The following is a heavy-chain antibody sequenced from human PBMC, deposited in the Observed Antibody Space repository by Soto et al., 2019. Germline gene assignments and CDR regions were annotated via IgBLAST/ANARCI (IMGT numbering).Heavy chain of an antibody. CDR2: ISAYNGNT. CDR3: ARVAGPSDYDYIWGSYRYTSYYYYYMDV. D-gene: IGHD3-16*02. J-gene: IGHJ6*03. CDR1: GYTFTNYG. V-gene: IGHV1-18*01. Sequence: QVQLVQSGAEVKKPGASVKVSCKASGYTFTNYGISWVRQAPGQGLEWMGWISAYNGNTNYAQKLQDRVTMTRDTSTSTTYVELRGLRSDDTAVYYCARVAGPSDYDYIWGSYRYTSYYYYYMDVWGKGTTVTVSS.